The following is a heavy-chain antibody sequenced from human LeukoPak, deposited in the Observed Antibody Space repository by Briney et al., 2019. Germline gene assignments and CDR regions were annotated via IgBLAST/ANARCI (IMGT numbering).Heavy chain of an antibody. V-gene: IGHV1-3*02. CDR3: ARAPPGLNYALDY. J-gene: IGHJ4*02. CDR2: SNAGNGNT. CDR1: GYTFTNYA. D-gene: IGHD3-16*01. Sequence: ASVKVSCKASGYTFTNYAMHWVRQAPGQRLEWMGWSNAGNGNTQYSQEFQGRVTITRDTSATTAYMELSSLRSEDMAVYYCARAPPGLNYALDYWGQGTLVTVSS.